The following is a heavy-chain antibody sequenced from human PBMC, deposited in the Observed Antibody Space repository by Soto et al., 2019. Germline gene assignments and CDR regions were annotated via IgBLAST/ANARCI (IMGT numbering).Heavy chain of an antibody. J-gene: IGHJ6*02. CDR1: GVSISSGGYY. CDR2: IYYSGST. Sequence: SETLSLTCTVSGVSISSGGYYCSWIRQHPGKGLEWIGYIYYSGSTYYNPSLKSRVTISVDTSKNQFSLKLSSVTAADTAVYYCAASCVGCGGFNYYGMDVWGQGTTVTVSS. D-gene: IGHD2-21*01. V-gene: IGHV4-31*03. CDR3: AASCVGCGGFNYYGMDV.